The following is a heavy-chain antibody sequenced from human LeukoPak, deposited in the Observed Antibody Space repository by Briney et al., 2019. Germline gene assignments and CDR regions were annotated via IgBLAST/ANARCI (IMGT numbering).Heavy chain of an antibody. CDR2: IYPGDSDT. J-gene: IGHJ4*02. CDR1: GYSFTSYW. D-gene: IGHD6-25*01. V-gene: IGHV5-51*01. Sequence: GESLKISCKGSGYSFTSYWIGWVRQMPGKGLEWKGIIYPGDSDTRYSPSFQGQVTISADKSTTTAYLQWSSLKASDTAMYYCARKSSGWPGDFNYWGQGTLVTVSS. CDR3: ARKSSGWPGDFNY.